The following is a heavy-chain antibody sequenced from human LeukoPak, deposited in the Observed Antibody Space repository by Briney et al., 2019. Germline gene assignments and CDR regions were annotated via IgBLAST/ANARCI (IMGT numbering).Heavy chain of an antibody. V-gene: IGHV3-23*01. J-gene: IGHJ4*02. CDR3: AKAEWEPSHFDY. Sequence: PGGSLRLSCAASGFTFSSYAMSWVRQAPGKGLEWVSAISGSGGSTYYADSVKGRFTIPRDNSKNTLYLQMNSLRAEDTAVYYCAKAEWEPSHFDYWGQGTLVTVSS. CDR2: ISGSGGST. CDR1: GFTFSSYA. D-gene: IGHD1-26*01.